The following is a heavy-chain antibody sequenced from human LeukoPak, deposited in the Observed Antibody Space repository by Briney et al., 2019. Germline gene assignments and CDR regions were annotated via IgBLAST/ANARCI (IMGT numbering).Heavy chain of an antibody. CDR2: MNPNSGNT. J-gene: IGHJ4*02. D-gene: IGHD3-10*01. V-gene: IGHV1-8*03. CDR3: ARGLGSSGSYITDFDY. CDR1: GYTFTSYD. Sequence: ASVKVSCKASGYTFTSYDINWVRQATGQGLEWMGWMNPNSGNTGYAQKFQGRVTITRNTSISTAYMELSSLRSEDTAVYYCARGLGSSGSYITDFDYWGQGTLVTVSS.